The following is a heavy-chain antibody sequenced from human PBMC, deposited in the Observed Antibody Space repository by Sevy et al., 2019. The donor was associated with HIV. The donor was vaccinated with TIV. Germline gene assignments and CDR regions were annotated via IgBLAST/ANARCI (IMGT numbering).Heavy chain of an antibody. Sequence: GESLKISCKGSGYSFGSYWIGWVRQMPGRGLEWMGIIYPGDSDIRYSPSFQGQVTISADKSISTAYLHWNNLKASDTAMYFCARRRYEDTGYPQYFFDFWGQGTLVTVSS. D-gene: IGHD3-9*01. J-gene: IGHJ4*02. CDR1: GYSFGSYW. V-gene: IGHV5-51*01. CDR3: ARRRYEDTGYPQYFFDF. CDR2: IYPGDSDI.